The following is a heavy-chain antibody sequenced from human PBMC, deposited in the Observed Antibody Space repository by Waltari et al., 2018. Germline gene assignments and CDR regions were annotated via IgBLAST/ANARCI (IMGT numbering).Heavy chain of an antibody. D-gene: IGHD6-19*01. CDR1: GVSLSGYY. V-gene: IGHV4-34*01. CDR2: AHDSGIT. Sequence: QVQLQQWGAGLLKPSETLSLMCGVSGVSLSGYYWSWIRQPPGKGLEWIVEAHDSGITNYNPSLKSRVSILLDTSKNQFSLKLTSVTAADVAVYYCARGAAKAVAGTFWFDPWGQGTPVTVSS. J-gene: IGHJ5*02. CDR3: ARGAAKAVAGTFWFDP.